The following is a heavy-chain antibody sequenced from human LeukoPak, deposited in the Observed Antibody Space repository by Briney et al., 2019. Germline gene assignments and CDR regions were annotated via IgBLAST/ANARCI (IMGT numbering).Heavy chain of an antibody. J-gene: IGHJ3*02. V-gene: IGHV4-61*02. D-gene: IGHD6-19*01. Sequence: ASETLSLTCTVSGGSISSGSYYWSWIRQPAGKGLEWIGRIYTSGSTNYNPSLKSRVTISVDTSKNQFSLKLSSVTAADTAVYYCARVGIAVAGLVRTRAFDIWGQGTMVTVSS. CDR3: ARVGIAVAGLVRTRAFDI. CDR2: IYTSGST. CDR1: GGSISSGSYY.